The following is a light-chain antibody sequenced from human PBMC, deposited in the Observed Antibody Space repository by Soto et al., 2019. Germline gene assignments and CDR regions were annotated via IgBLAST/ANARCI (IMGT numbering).Light chain of an antibody. Sequence: QSVLTQPPSVSGAPGQRVTISCTGSSSNIGAGYDVHWYQQLPGTAPKLLIYGNSNRPSGVPDRFSGSKSGTSASLAITGLQAEDEADYYCHSFDGSLSGSGVFATGTEVTVL. V-gene: IGLV1-40*01. CDR2: GNS. CDR1: SSNIGAGYD. J-gene: IGLJ1*01. CDR3: HSFDGSLSGSGV.